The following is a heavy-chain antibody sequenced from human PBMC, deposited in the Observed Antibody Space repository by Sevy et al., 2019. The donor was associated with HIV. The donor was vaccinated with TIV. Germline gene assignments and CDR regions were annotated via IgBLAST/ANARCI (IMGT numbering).Heavy chain of an antibody. CDR2: IKRDGSEK. V-gene: IGHV3-7*03. J-gene: IGHJ6*02. CDR3: ARDCSSTTCLWGLDV. Sequence: GGSLRLSCATSGFTFSSNWMTWVRQAPGKGLEWVAHIKRDGSEKYYVDSVKGRFTISRDNAQNSLYLQMNSLRAEDTAVYYCARDCSSTTCLWGLDVWGQGTTVTVSS. CDR1: GFTFSSNW. D-gene: IGHD2-2*01.